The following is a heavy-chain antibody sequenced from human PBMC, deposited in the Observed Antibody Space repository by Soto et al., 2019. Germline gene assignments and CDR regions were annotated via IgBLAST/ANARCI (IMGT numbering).Heavy chain of an antibody. CDR3: ARVPDR. CDR2: IFHDGTT. V-gene: IGHV4-4*02. CDR1: GGSISSGYW. D-gene: IGHD2-2*01. Sequence: SETLSLTCAVSGGSISSGYWWSWVRQPPGERLEWIGEIFHDGTTNYNPSLKSRVTISVDKSKNQFSLKLSSVTAADTAVYYCARVPDRWGQGTLVTVSS. J-gene: IGHJ5*02.